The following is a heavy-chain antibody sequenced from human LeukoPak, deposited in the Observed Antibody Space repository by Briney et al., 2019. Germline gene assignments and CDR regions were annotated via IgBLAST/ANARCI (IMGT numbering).Heavy chain of an antibody. CDR2: ISPNSGGT. J-gene: IGHJ4*02. Sequence: ASVKVSCKTSGYTFTTYYMHWVRQAPGQGPEWMGWISPNSGGTKYAQKFQGGVTMTRDTSISTAYMELSGLTSDDTAVYYCARKAYDSSGLGYWGQGTLVTVSS. V-gene: IGHV1-2*02. CDR3: ARKAYDSSGLGY. CDR1: GYTFTTYY. D-gene: IGHD3-22*01.